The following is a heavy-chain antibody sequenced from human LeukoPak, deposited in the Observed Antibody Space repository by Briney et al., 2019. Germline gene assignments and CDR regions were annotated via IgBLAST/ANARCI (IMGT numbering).Heavy chain of an antibody. Sequence: SVKVSCKASGGTFSSYAISWVRQAPGQGLEWMGGIIPIFGTANYAQKFQGRVTITADESTSTAYMELSSLRSEDTAVYYCARGRGGYDFWSGYYNGDFDYWGQGTLVTVSS. J-gene: IGHJ4*02. CDR1: GGTFSSYA. D-gene: IGHD3-3*01. CDR2: IIPIFGTA. V-gene: IGHV1-69*13. CDR3: ARGRGGYDFWSGYYNGDFDY.